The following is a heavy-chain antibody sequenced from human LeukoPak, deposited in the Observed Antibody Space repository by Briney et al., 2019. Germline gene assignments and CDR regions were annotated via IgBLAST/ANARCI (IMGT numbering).Heavy chain of an antibody. Sequence: GGSLRLSCAASGFTFSSYWMHWVRQAPGKGLVWVSRINSDGTSTSYADSVKGRFTISRDNAKNTLHLQMNSLRDEDTAVYYCARGRWLQPDNWFDPGGQVTLATVSS. CDR1: GFTFSSYW. CDR3: ARGRWLQPDNWFDP. D-gene: IGHD5-24*01. CDR2: INSDGTST. J-gene: IGHJ5*02. V-gene: IGHV3-74*01.